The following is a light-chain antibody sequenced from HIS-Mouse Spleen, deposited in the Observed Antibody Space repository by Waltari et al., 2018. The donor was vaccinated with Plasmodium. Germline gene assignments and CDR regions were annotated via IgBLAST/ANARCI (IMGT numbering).Light chain of an antibody. V-gene: IGLV3-10*01. CDR2: EDS. J-gene: IGLJ3*02. Sequence: SYELTQPPSVSVSPGQTARITCSGDALPNKYAYWYQQKSGQAPVLVIDEDSKRPSGIPEGCSGSSSGTMATLTISGAQVEDEADYYCYSTDSSGNHRVFGGGTKLTVL. CDR3: YSTDSSGNHRV. CDR1: ALPNKY.